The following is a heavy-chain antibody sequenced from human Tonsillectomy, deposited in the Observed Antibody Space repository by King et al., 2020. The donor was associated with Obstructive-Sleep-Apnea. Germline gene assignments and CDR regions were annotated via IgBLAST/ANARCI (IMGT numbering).Heavy chain of an antibody. CDR3: AKNGGASGWFNDAFDI. J-gene: IGHJ3*02. CDR2: MSYDGTHE. Sequence: VQLVESGGGVVQPGRSLRLSCAASGFTFSTYGMHWVRQAPGKGLEWLAVMSYDGTHEYYTDSVKGRFTRSRDNSKNTLYLQMNSLRAGDTAVYYCAKNGGASGWFNDAFDIWGQGTMVTVSS. CDR1: GFTFSTYG. V-gene: IGHV3-30*18. D-gene: IGHD6-19*01.